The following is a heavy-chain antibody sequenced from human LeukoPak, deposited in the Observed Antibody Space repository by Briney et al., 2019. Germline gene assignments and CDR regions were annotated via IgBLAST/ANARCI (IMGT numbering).Heavy chain of an antibody. CDR1: GYTVSSNY. J-gene: IGHJ4*02. Sequence: PGGSLTLSCTASGYTVSSNYKSCARQAPGKGLELVAVIDSGSSTYYADSVKGRITITRCISKNTLYLPMNSLRAEDTAVYYCARDQFGFGLIDYWGQGTLVTVSS. V-gene: IGHV3-53*01. D-gene: IGHD3/OR15-3a*01. CDR3: ARDQFGFGLIDY. CDR2: IDSGSST.